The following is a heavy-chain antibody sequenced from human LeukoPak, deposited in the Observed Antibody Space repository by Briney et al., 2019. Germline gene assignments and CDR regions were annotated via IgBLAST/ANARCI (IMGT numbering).Heavy chain of an antibody. Sequence: GGSLRLSCAASGFTFSSYAMHWVRQAPGKGLEWVAVISFDGNNIYYADSVKGRFTISRDNSKDTLYLQMNSLRAEDTATYYCAGDDRTSDAFDIWGQGTTVTVSS. D-gene: IGHD1-7*01. J-gene: IGHJ3*02. V-gene: IGHV3-30*04. CDR1: GFTFSSYA. CDR2: ISFDGNNI. CDR3: AGDDRTSDAFDI.